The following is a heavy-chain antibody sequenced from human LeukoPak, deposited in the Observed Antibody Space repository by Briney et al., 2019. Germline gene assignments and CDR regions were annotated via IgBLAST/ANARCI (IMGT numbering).Heavy chain of an antibody. Sequence: SVKVSCKASGGTFSSYAISWVRQAHGQGLEWMGRIIPILGIANYAQKFQGRVTITADKSTSTAYMELSSLRSEDTAVYYCARGPYGGYSGSFCDYWGQGTLVTVSS. J-gene: IGHJ4*02. CDR1: GGTFSSYA. V-gene: IGHV1-69*04. D-gene: IGHD3-10*01. CDR2: IIPILGIA. CDR3: ARGPYGGYSGSFCDY.